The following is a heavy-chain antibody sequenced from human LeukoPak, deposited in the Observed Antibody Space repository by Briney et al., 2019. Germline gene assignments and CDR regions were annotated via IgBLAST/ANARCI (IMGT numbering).Heavy chain of an antibody. CDR1: GFTFSSYG. Sequence: GGSLRLSCAASGFTFSSYGMHWVRQAPGKGLEWVAFIRYDGSNKYYADSVKGRFTISRDNSKNTLYLQMNSLRAEDTAVYYCAKDLPTYYYDSSGPKGFDYWGQGTLVTVSS. CDR3: AKDLPTYYYDSSGPKGFDY. CDR2: IRYDGSNK. D-gene: IGHD3-22*01. V-gene: IGHV3-30*02. J-gene: IGHJ4*02.